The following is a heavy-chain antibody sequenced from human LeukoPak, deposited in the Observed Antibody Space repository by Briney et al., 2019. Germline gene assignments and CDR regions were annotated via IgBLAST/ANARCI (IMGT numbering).Heavy chain of an antibody. Sequence: PSETLSLTCTVSGGSISSYYWSWIRQPPGKGLEWIGYIYCSGSTNYNPSLKSRVTISVDTSKNQFSLKLSSVTAADTAVYYCARRGGGRVGSGSYWYFDYWGQGTLVTVSS. CDR3: ARRGGGRVGSGSYWYFDY. J-gene: IGHJ4*02. D-gene: IGHD3-10*01. V-gene: IGHV4-59*08. CDR2: IYCSGST. CDR1: GGSISSYY.